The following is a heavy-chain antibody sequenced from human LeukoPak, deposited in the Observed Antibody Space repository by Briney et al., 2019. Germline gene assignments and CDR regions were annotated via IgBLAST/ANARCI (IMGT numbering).Heavy chain of an antibody. V-gene: IGHV1-69*02. CDR3: ASYLIAVAGSFDY. CDR1: GGTFSSYT. CDR2: IIPILGIA. Sequence: TVNVSCKASGGTFSSYTISWVRQAPGQGLDWMGRIIPILGIANYAQKFQGRVTITADKSTSTAYMELSSLRSEDTAVYYCASYLIAVAGSFDYWGQGTLVTVSS. D-gene: IGHD6-19*01. J-gene: IGHJ4*02.